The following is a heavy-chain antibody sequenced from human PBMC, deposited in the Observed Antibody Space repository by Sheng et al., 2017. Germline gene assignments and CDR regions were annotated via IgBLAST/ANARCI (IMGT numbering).Heavy chain of an antibody. CDR1: GFSLSTSGMC. J-gene: IGHJ3*01. D-gene: IGHD6-19*01. Sequence: QVTLRESGPALVKPTQTLTLTCTFSGFSLSTSGMCVSWIHQPPGKALEWLARIDWDTGKFYTTSLRTRLTISKDTSKNQVVLTMTNMDPVDTATYYCARIRRGAGISDAFDFWGQGTMVTVSS. CDR2: IDWDTGK. CDR3: ARIRRGAGISDAFDF. V-gene: IGHV2-70*17.